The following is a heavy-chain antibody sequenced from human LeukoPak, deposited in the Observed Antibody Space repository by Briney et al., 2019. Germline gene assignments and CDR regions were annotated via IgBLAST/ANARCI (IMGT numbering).Heavy chain of an antibody. J-gene: IGHJ6*03. CDR1: GYTFTGYY. CDR3: ARTPPTSSYYYYYYMDV. V-gene: IGHV1-2*02. CDR2: INPNSGGT. D-gene: IGHD2-15*01. Sequence: ASVKVSCKASGYTFTGYYMHWVRQAPGQGLEWMGWINPNSGGTNYAQKFQGRVTMTRGTSISTAYMELSRLRSDDTAVYYCARTPPTSSYYYYYYMDVWGKGTTVTVSS.